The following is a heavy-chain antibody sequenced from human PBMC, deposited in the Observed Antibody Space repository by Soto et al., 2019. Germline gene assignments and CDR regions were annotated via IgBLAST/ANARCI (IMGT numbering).Heavy chain of an antibody. CDR1: GDSVSSNSAA. Sequence: PSQTLSLTCAISGDSVSSNSAAWNWIRQSPSRGLEWLGRTYYRSKWYNDYAVSVKSRITINPDTSKNQFSLQLNSVTPEDTAVYYCALSPARLATRIAQDFDYWGQGTLVTVSS. J-gene: IGHJ4*02. V-gene: IGHV6-1*01. CDR3: ALSPARLATRIAQDFDY. D-gene: IGHD5-12*01. CDR2: TYYRSKWYN.